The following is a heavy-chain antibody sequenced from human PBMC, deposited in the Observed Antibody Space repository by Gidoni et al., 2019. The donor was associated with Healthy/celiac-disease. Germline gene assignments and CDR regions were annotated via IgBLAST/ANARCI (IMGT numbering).Heavy chain of an antibody. CDR3: ARHVVVYQAIAAAGPYYFDY. V-gene: IGHV4-39*01. J-gene: IGHJ4*02. CDR1: GGSISSSSSY. CDR2: IYYSGST. D-gene: IGHD6-13*01. Sequence: QLQLQESGPGLVKPSETLSITCTVSGGSISSSSSYWGWIRQPPGKGLEWIGSIYYSGSTYYNPSLKSRVTISVDTSKNQFSLKLSSVTAADTAVYYCARHVVVYQAIAAAGPYYFDYWGQGTLVTVSS.